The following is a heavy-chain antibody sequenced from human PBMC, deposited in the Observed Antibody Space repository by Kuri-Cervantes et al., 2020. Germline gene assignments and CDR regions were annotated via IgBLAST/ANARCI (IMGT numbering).Heavy chain of an antibody. V-gene: IGHV4-39*07. CDR3: ARASGDYYFDY. J-gene: IGHJ4*02. CDR1: GGSISSSSYY. CDR2: IYYSGST. Sequence: GSLRLSCTVSGGSISSSSYYWGWIRQPPGKGLEWIGSIYYSGSTYYNPSLKSRVTISVDTSKNQFSLKVNSVTAADTAVYYCARASGDYYFDYWGQGTLVTVSS. D-gene: IGHD4-17*01.